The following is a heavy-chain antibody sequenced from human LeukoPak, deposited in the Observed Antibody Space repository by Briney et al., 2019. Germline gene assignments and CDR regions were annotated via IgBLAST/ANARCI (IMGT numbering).Heavy chain of an antibody. CDR1: GFTFSNAW. Sequence: GGSLRLSCAASGFTFSNAWMSWVRQAPGKGLEWVGRIKSKTDGGTTDYAAPVKGRFTISRDDSKNTLYLQMNSLKTEDTAVYYCTLAPLGYCSSTSCYDYWGQGTLVTVSS. D-gene: IGHD2-2*01. V-gene: IGHV3-15*01. CDR3: TLAPLGYCSSTSCYDY. CDR2: IKSKTDGGTT. J-gene: IGHJ4*02.